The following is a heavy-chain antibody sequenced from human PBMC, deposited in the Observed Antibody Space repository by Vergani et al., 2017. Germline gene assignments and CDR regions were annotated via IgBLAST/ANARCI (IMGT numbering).Heavy chain of an antibody. J-gene: IGHJ4*02. Sequence: QVQLQESGPGLVKPSQTLSLTCTVSGGSISSGSYYWSWIRQPAGKGLEWIGRIYTSGSTNYNPSLKSRVTISVDTSKNQFSLKLSSVTAADTAEYYCARLGSSAKSSGWGQGTLVTVSS. CDR3: ARLGSSAKSSG. V-gene: IGHV4-61*02. CDR2: IYTSGST. CDR1: GGSISSGSYY. D-gene: IGHD6-19*01.